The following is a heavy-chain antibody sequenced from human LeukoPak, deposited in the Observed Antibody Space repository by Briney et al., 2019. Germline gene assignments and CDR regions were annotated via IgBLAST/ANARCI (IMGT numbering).Heavy chain of an antibody. CDR3: AKGAAALYYCMDV. J-gene: IGHJ6*03. D-gene: IGHD2-2*01. CDR2: IGVSGDRT. Sequence: GGSLRLSCAASGFTFSSSAMSWVRQAPGKGLEWVSAIGVSGDRTYYAESVKGRFTISRDNSTNTLYLQMNSLRAEDTAIYYCAKGAAALYYCMDVWGKGTTVTVSS. CDR1: GFTFSSSA. V-gene: IGHV3-23*01.